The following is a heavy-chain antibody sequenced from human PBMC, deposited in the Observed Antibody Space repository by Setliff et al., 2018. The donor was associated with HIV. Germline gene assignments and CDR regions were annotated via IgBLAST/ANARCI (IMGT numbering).Heavy chain of an antibody. CDR2: IYYSGST. Sequence: KTSETLSLTCTVSGGSISSYYWSWIRQPPGKGLEWIGYIYYSGSTNYNPSLKSRVTISVDTSKNQFSLKLSSVTAADTAVYYCARDIRWLGGWYYFDYWGQGTLVTVSS. V-gene: IGHV4-59*01. CDR3: ARDIRWLGGWYYFDY. CDR1: GGSISSYY. J-gene: IGHJ4*02. D-gene: IGHD6-19*01.